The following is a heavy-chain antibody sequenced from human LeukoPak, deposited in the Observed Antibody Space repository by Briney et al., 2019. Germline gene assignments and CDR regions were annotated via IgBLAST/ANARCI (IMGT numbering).Heavy chain of an antibody. Sequence: GASVKVSCKTSGYTFTTTYINWVRQAPGQGLEWMGWVSAYNGKTNYAQKFQGRVTMTRDTSISTAYMELSRLRSDDTAVYYCAREVDRYSYGYVAYWGQGTLVTVSS. D-gene: IGHD5-18*01. V-gene: IGHV1-2*02. J-gene: IGHJ4*02. CDR3: AREVDRYSYGYVAY. CDR2: VSAYNGKT. CDR1: GYTFTTTY.